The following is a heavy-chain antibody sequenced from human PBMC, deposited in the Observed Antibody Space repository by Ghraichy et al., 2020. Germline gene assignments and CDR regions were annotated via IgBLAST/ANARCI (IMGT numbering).Heavy chain of an antibody. J-gene: IGHJ1*01. CDR3: AREAYGGNSAYFQH. Sequence: SETLSLTCTVSGGSISSYYWSWIRQPPGKGLEWIGYIYYSGSTNYNPSLKSRVTISVDTSKNQFSLKLSSVTAADTAVYYCAREAYGGNSAYFQHWGQGTLVTVSS. D-gene: IGHD4-23*01. CDR2: IYYSGST. CDR1: GGSISSYY. V-gene: IGHV4-59*01.